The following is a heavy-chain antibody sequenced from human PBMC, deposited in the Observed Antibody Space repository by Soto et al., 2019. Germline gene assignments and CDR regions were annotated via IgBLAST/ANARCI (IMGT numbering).Heavy chain of an antibody. CDR1: GGTFSSYA. CDR2: IIPIFGTA. Sequence: SVKVTCKACGGTFSSYAISWVRQAPGQGLEWMGGIIPIFGTANYAQKFQGRVTITADESTSTAYMELSSLRSEDTAVYYCARPIGYCSGGSCYDLKTNYYYYYGMDVWGQGTTVTVSS. J-gene: IGHJ6*02. V-gene: IGHV1-69*13. D-gene: IGHD2-15*01. CDR3: ARPIGYCSGGSCYDLKTNYYYYYGMDV.